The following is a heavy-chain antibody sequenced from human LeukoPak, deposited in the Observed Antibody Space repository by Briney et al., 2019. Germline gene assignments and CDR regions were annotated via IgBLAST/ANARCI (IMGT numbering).Heavy chain of an antibody. Sequence: ASVKVSCKASGGTFSSYAISWVRQAPGQGLEWVGGIIPIFGTANYAQKFQGRVTITADESTSTAYMELSSLRSADTAVYYCAIAAAGTWYFDYWGQGTLVTVSS. D-gene: IGHD6-13*01. CDR1: GGTFSSYA. CDR3: AIAAAGTWYFDY. V-gene: IGHV1-69*13. CDR2: IIPIFGTA. J-gene: IGHJ4*02.